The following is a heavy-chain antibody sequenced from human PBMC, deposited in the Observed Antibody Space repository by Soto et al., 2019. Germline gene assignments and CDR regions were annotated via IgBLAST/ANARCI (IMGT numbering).Heavy chain of an antibody. D-gene: IGHD4-4*01. Sequence: GKSLKISCKGSGYSFTSYWIGWVRQMPGKGLEWMGIIFPSDSDTRYSPSFQGQVTISADKSISTAYLQWSSLKASGTAMYYCARHQYNSNLFDYWGQGTLVTVSS. CDR2: IFPSDSDT. V-gene: IGHV5-51*01. J-gene: IGHJ4*02. CDR3: ARHQYNSNLFDY. CDR1: GYSFTSYW.